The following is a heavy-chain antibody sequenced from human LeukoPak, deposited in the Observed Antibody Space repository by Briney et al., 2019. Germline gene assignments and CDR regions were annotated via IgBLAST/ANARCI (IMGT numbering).Heavy chain of an antibody. CDR1: GFTFSSYG. Sequence: GGSLRLSCAASGFTFSSYGMHWVRQAPGKGLEWVAVISYDGSNKYYADSVKGRFTISRDNSKNTLYLQMNSLRAEDTAVYYCARDRMGGHCSSTSCYTPYCFDYWGQGTLVTVSS. CDR3: ARDRMGGHCSSTSCYTPYCFDY. D-gene: IGHD2-2*02. V-gene: IGHV3-30*03. J-gene: IGHJ4*02. CDR2: ISYDGSNK.